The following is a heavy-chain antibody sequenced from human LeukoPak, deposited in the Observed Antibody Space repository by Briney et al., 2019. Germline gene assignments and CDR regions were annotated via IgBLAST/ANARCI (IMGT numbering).Heavy chain of an antibody. V-gene: IGHV1-2*06. J-gene: IGHJ4*02. D-gene: IGHD6-19*01. CDR2: INPNSGGT. CDR1: GYTFTGYC. Sequence: ASVKVSCKASGYTFTGYCMHWVRQAPGQGLEWMGRINPNSGGTNYAQKFQGRVTMTRDTSISTAYMELSRLRSDDTAVYYCARGWRPTIAVAGLFDYWGQGTLVTVSS. CDR3: ARGWRPTIAVAGLFDY.